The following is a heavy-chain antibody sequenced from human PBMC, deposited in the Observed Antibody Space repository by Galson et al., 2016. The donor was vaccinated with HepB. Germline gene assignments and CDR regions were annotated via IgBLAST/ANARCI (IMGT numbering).Heavy chain of an antibody. D-gene: IGHD3/OR15-3a*01. CDR3: TRALMTTGDWMYYGMDV. V-gene: IGHV3-49*03. CDR1: GFSFGDDG. CDR2: IRSKTYSGTR. Sequence: SLRLSCAASGFSFGDDGVSWFRQAPGKGLEWVAFIRSKTYSGTREYAASVQGRFTISRDDSKSIAYLQMNSLKIEDTAVYFCTRALMTTGDWMYYGMDVWGQGTTVTVSS. J-gene: IGHJ6*02.